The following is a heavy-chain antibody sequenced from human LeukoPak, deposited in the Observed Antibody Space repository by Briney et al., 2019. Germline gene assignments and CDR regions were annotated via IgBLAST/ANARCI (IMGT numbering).Heavy chain of an antibody. Sequence: KASETLSLTCTVSGGSISSSSYYWGWIRQPPGKGLEWIGSIYYSGSTYYNPSLKSRVTISVDTSKNQFSLKLSSVTAADTAVYYCARHYDSSGYYYYWGQGTLVTVSS. D-gene: IGHD3-22*01. V-gene: IGHV4-39*01. J-gene: IGHJ4*02. CDR1: GGSISSSSYY. CDR2: IYYSGST. CDR3: ARHYDSSGYYYY.